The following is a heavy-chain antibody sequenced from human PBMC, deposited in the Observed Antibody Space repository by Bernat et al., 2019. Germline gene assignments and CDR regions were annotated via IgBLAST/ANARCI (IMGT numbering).Heavy chain of an antibody. CDR1: GFTFSSYE. CDR2: ISSSGSTI. Sequence: EVQLVESGGGLVQPGGSLRLSCAASGFTFSSYEMNWVCQAPGKGLEWVSYISSSGSTIYYADSVKGRFTISRDNAKNSLYLQMNSLRAEDTAVYYCARMGRAGTGFDYWGQGTLVTVSS. D-gene: IGHD6-13*01. CDR3: ARMGRAGTGFDY. V-gene: IGHV3-48*03. J-gene: IGHJ4*02.